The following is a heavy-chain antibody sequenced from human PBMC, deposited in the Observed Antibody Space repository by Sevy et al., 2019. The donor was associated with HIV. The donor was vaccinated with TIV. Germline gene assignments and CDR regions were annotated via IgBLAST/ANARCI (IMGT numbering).Heavy chain of an antibody. J-gene: IGHJ4*02. D-gene: IGHD1-26*01. V-gene: IGHV1-69*13. CDR3: AGVWD. Sequence: SVQVSCQASGGTLISAAFSWVRPAPGQGLEWMGGIIPMFGTTNYAQNFQGRITITADESTNTFYMDLGSLRSEDTAVYFCAGVWDWGQGTLVTVSS. CDR1: GGTLISAA. CDR2: IIPMFGTT.